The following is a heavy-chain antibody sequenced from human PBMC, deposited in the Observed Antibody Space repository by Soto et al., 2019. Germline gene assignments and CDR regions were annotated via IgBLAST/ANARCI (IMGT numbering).Heavy chain of an antibody. D-gene: IGHD2-15*01. V-gene: IGHV1-69*06. CDR3: ARDGYCSGGSCYSYYYGMDV. CDR1: GGTFSSYA. CDR2: IIPIFGTA. Sequence: QVQLVQSGAEVKKPGSSVKVSCKASGGTFSSYAISWVRQAPGQGLEWMGGIIPIFGTANYAQKFQGRVKITADKSTSTAYMELSSLRSEDTVVYYCARDGYCSGGSCYSYYYGMDVWGQGTTVTVSS. J-gene: IGHJ6*02.